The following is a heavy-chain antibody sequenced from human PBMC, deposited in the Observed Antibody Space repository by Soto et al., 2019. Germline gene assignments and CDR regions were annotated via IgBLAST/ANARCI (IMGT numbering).Heavy chain of an antibody. CDR2: IYYSGST. CDR1: GGSISSYY. V-gene: IGHV4-59*01. J-gene: IGHJ5*02. D-gene: IGHD1-1*01. Sequence: PSETLSLTCTVSGGSISSYYWSWIRQPPGKGLEWIGYIYYSGSTNYNPSLKSRVTISVDTSKNQFSLKLSSVTAADTAVYYCARRYGSLGFDPWGQGTLVTVSS. CDR3: ARRYGSLGFDP.